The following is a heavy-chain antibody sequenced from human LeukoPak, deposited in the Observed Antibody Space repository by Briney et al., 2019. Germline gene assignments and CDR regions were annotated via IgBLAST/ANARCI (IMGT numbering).Heavy chain of an antibody. D-gene: IGHD3-9*01. J-gene: IGHJ4*02. CDR1: GGSLTNYY. V-gene: IGHV4-59*01. CDR3: VRESDWLFDH. Sequence: SETLSLTCTVSGGSLTNYYWSWVRQSPEKGLEWMGFIYYSGRTYYNPSLKGRATISVDTSKNQFSLSLKSVTAADTAVYYCVRESDWLFDHWGQGTLVSVS. CDR2: IYYSGRT.